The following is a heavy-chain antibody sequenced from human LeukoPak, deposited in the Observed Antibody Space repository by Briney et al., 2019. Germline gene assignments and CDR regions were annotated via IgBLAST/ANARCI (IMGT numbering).Heavy chain of an antibody. Sequence: ASVKVSCKASGGSFNNYSMNWVRQAPGQRLEWMGWINAGNGNTKYSQKFQGRVTITRDTSASTAYMELSSLRSEDTAVYYCARALIVVVTFDYWGQGTLVTVSS. V-gene: IGHV1-3*01. CDR1: GGSFNNYS. CDR2: INAGNGNT. D-gene: IGHD3-22*01. CDR3: ARALIVVVTFDY. J-gene: IGHJ4*02.